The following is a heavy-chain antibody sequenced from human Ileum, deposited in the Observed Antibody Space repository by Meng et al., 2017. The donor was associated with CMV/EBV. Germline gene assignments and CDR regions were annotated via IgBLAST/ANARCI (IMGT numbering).Heavy chain of an antibody. J-gene: IGHJ6*02. D-gene: IGHD3/OR15-3a*01. CDR3: SKVLKDALRFMDGFPDTPETEEVGMGV. CDR2: IHSNENIK. Sequence: GESLKISCVASGFSFPTFGMHWVRQAPGKGLEWVAFIHSNENIKHYADSVKGRFTISRDNSKKTLYLQMNRLRPEDTAVYYCSKVLKDALRFMDGFPDTPETEEVGMGVWGQGTTVTVSS. CDR1: GFSFPTFG. V-gene: IGHV3-30*02.